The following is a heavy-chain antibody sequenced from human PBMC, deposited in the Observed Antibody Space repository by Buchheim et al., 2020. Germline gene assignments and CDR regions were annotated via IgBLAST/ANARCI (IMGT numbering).Heavy chain of an antibody. J-gene: IGHJ5*02. CDR2: INGDGRDR. CDR1: GFAFSTYW. Sequence: EEQLVESGGASVQPGGSLRLSCAASGFAFSTYWMHWVRQAPGKGLVWVGHINGDGRDRSYADSVKGRFTISRDNAKNTLYLQMNSLTADDTAVYYCARDRGYCIVDPWGQGTL. D-gene: IGHD2-15*01. CDR3: ARDRGYCIVDP. V-gene: IGHV3-74*01.